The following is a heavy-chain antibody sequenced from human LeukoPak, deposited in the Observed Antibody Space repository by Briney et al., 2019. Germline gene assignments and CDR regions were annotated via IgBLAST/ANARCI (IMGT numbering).Heavy chain of an antibody. J-gene: IGHJ4*02. CDR3: ARPLRLGELSLSG. D-gene: IGHD3-16*02. Sequence: GSSVKVSCKASGGTFSSYAINWVRQATGQGLEWMGWMNPNSGNTGYAQKFQGRVTMTRNTSISTAYMELSSLRSEDTAVYYCARPLRLGELSLSGWGQGTLVTVSS. CDR1: GGTFSSYA. V-gene: IGHV1-8*02. CDR2: MNPNSGNT.